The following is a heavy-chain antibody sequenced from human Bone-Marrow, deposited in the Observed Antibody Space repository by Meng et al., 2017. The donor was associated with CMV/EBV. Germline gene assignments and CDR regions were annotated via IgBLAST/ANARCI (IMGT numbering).Heavy chain of an antibody. V-gene: IGHV3-21*01. CDR2: ISSSSSYI. CDR3: ARAVDINFRFLASYYNGRDV. D-gene: IGHD3-3*01. J-gene: IGHJ6*02. CDR1: GFTFSSYS. Sequence: GESLKISCAASGFTFSSYSMNWVRQVPGKGLEWVSSISSSSSYIYYADSVKGRFTISRDNAKNSLYLQMNSLRAEDTAVYYCARAVDINFRFLASYYNGRDVWGQGTTVTVSS.